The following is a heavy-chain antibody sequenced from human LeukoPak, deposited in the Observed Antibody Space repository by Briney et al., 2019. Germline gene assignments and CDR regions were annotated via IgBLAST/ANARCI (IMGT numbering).Heavy chain of an antibody. Sequence: GGSLRLSCAASGFTFSSYGMHWVRQAPGKGLEWVAVISYDGSNKYYADSVKGRFTISRDNAKNSLYLQMNSLRAEDTAVYYCARDPRLELRGFDYWGQGTLVTVSS. D-gene: IGHD1-7*01. CDR1: GFTFSSYG. V-gene: IGHV3-30*03. CDR2: ISYDGSNK. CDR3: ARDPRLELRGFDY. J-gene: IGHJ4*02.